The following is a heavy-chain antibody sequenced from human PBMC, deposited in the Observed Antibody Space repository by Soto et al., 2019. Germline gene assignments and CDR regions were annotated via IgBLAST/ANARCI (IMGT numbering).Heavy chain of an antibody. J-gene: IGHJ5*02. CDR1: GYTLTELS. CDR3: ATARLDYYGSGIYYNDPQAFAP. D-gene: IGHD3-10*01. Sequence: GASVKVSGKVSGYTLTELSIHWVRQAPGKGLEGMGGFDLEDGETINAQKFKGRVTMTEDTSTDTGYMELSSLRSEDTAVYYCATARLDYYGSGIYYNDPQAFAPWGQGTLVTVSS. V-gene: IGHV1-24*01. CDR2: FDLEDGET.